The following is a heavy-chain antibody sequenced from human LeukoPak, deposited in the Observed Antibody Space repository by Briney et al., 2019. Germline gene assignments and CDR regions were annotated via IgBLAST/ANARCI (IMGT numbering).Heavy chain of an antibody. D-gene: IGHD3-22*01. CDR1: GGTFSSYA. J-gene: IGHJ5*02. CDR3: ARDATPYYYDSSGYYPNWFDP. Sequence: ASVKVSCKASGGTFSSYAISWVRQAPGQGLEWTGRIIPLLGIANYAQKFQGRVTITADKSTSTAYMELSSLRSEDTAVYYCARDATPYYYDSSGYYPNWFDPWGQGTLVTVSS. CDR2: IIPLLGIA. V-gene: IGHV1-69*04.